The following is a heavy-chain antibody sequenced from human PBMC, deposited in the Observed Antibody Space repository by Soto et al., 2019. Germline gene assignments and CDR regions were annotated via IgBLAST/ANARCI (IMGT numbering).Heavy chain of an antibody. CDR3: ARERIAAAVNWFDP. CDR1: GGSISSYY. CDR2: IYYSGST. D-gene: IGHD6-13*01. V-gene: IGHV4-59*01. Sequence: PSETLSLTCTVSGGSISSYYWIWIRQPPGKGLEWIGYIYYSGSTNYNPSLKSRVTISVDTSKNQFSLKLSSVTAADTAVYYCARERIAAAVNWFDPWGQGTLVTVSS. J-gene: IGHJ5*02.